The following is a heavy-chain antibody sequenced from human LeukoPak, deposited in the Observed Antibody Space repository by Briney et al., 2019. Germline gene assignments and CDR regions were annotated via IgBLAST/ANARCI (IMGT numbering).Heavy chain of an antibody. D-gene: IGHD2-2*01. Sequence: GGSLRLSCAASGFTFSSYWMHWVRQGPGKGLVWVSGINSDGSSTNYADSVRGRFTISRDNAENTLYLQMNSLRVEDTAVYYCARRVVVAAAPYYFDYWGQGTLVTVSS. CDR2: INSDGSST. CDR3: ARRVVVAAAPYYFDY. V-gene: IGHV3-74*01. CDR1: GFTFSSYW. J-gene: IGHJ4*02.